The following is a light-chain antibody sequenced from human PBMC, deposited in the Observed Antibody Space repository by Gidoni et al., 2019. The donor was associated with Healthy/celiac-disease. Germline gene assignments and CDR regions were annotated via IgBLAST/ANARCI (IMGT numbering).Light chain of an antibody. V-gene: IGLV3-21*04. CDR2: YDS. Sequence: SYVLTQPPSVSVATGKTARITCGGNNIGSKSVHWYQQKPGQAPGLVIYYDSDRPSGIPERFSGSNSGNTATLTISRVEAGDEADYYCQVWDSSSDHAVFGGGTQLTVL. J-gene: IGLJ7*01. CDR3: QVWDSSSDHAV. CDR1: NIGSKS.